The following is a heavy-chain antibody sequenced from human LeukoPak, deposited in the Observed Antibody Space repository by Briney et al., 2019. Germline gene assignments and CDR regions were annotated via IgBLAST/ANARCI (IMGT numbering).Heavy chain of an antibody. CDR2: IISSSYTI. V-gene: IGHV3-48*01. CDR1: GFTFSSCS. CDR3: ARGQYDILTGLPLPDY. D-gene: IGHD3-9*01. J-gene: IGHJ4*02. Sequence: PGGSLRLSCAASGFTFSSCSMNGVRQAPGKGVEGVSYIISSSYTIYYADSVKGRFTRSRDNAKKSVYLQMNSLRAEDTAVYYCARGQYDILTGLPLPDYWGQGTLVTVSS.